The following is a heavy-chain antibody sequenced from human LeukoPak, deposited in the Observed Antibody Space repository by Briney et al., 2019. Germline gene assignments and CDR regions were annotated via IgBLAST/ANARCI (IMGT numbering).Heavy chain of an antibody. V-gene: IGHV4-34*01. J-gene: IGHJ6*03. Sequence: SETLSLTCTVSGGSISSYYWTWIRQPPGKGLEWIGEVNDSGSSSYNPSLKSRVTMSIDTSKNQFSLRLTSVTAADTAVYYCARAIVPATAGYFSYMDVWGKGTTVTVSS. CDR2: VNDSGSS. CDR3: ARAIVPATAGYFSYMDV. D-gene: IGHD5-12*01. CDR1: GGSISSYY.